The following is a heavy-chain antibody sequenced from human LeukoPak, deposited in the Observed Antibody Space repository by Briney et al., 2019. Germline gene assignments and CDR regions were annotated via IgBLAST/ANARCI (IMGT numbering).Heavy chain of an antibody. J-gene: IGHJ3*02. Sequence: GRSLRLSCAASGFTFSNYAIHWVRQAPGKGLEWVAAISYDGSNKYYADSVKGRFTISRDYSKNTLYLQMNSLRAEDTAVYYCARDRCSSASCNRPSDAFDIWGQGTMVTVSS. V-gene: IGHV3-30-3*01. CDR1: GFTFSNYA. D-gene: IGHD2-2*01. CDR3: ARDRCSSASCNRPSDAFDI. CDR2: ISYDGSNK.